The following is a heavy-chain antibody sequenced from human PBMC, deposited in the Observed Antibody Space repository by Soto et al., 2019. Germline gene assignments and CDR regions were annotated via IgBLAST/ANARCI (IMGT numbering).Heavy chain of an antibody. CDR3: ARLIYYYALDV. J-gene: IGHJ6*02. Sequence: GGSLRRASAASGFSCSIYEMNWVRQAPGKGLEWVSYISSTGSTICYADSVKGRFTISRDNAKNSLYLQMNSLRAEDTAVYYCARLIYYYALDVWGQGTTVTVSS. V-gene: IGHV3-48*03. CDR1: GFSCSIYE. D-gene: IGHD3-16*01. CDR2: ISSTGSTI.